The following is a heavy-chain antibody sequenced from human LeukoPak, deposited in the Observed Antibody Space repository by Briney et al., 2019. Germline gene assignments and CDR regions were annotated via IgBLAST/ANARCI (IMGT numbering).Heavy chain of an antibody. CDR1: GYSFAKYW. CDR2: IYPDDPDP. CDR3: VRVAKVLPNYYFYYLDV. J-gene: IGHJ6*03. Sequence: GESLKISCKGSGYSFAKYWIGWVLQRTGKGLEFMVIIYPDDPDPRYSPSFRGQVTISVDRSINTAYLQWRSLKASDTAMYFCVRVAKVLPNYYFYYLDVWGLGTTVTVSS. D-gene: IGHD5-24*01. V-gene: IGHV5-51*01.